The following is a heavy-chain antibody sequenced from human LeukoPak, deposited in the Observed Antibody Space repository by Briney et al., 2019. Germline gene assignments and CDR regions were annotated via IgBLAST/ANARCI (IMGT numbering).Heavy chain of an antibody. Sequence: PGGSLRLSCAASGFTVSSNYMSWVRQAPGKGLEWVSVICSGGSTYYADSVKGRFTISRDNSKNTLYLQMNSLRAEDTAVYYCAGYYDIYYYGMDVWGQGTTVTVSS. CDR2: ICSGGST. D-gene: IGHD3-9*01. CDR3: AGYYDIYYYGMDV. CDR1: GFTVSSNY. V-gene: IGHV3-66*01. J-gene: IGHJ6*02.